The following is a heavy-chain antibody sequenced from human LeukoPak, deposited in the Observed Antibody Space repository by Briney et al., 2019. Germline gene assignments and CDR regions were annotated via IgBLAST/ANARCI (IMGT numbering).Heavy chain of an antibody. CDR1: GGSISSGGYS. CDR3: ARHGIPGTTRLNAFDI. CDR2: IYHSGST. Sequence: SETLSLTCAVSGGSISSGGYSWSWIRQPPGKGLEWIGYIYHSGSTYYNPSLKSRVTISVDTSKNQFSLKLSSVTAADTAVYYCARHGIPGTTRLNAFDIWGQGTMVTVSS. J-gene: IGHJ3*02. V-gene: IGHV4-30-2*01. D-gene: IGHD1-1*01.